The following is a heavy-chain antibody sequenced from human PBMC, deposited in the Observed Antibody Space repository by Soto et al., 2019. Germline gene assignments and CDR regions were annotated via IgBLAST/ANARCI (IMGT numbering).Heavy chain of an antibody. CDR2: IWFDGSNK. D-gene: IGHD1-26*01. J-gene: IGHJ4*02. CDR1: GFSFEDYG. Sequence: GGSLRLSCAASGFSFEDYGMYWVRQAPGKGPECVAFIWFDGSNKYYGDSVKGRFTVSRDNSKNTMYLQMYSLRAEDTGLYYCAREGDSRAPDYWGQGTLVTVSS. V-gene: IGHV3-33*01. CDR3: AREGDSRAPDY.